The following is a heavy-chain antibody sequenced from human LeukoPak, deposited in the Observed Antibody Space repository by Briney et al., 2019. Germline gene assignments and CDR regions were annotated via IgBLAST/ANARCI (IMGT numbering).Heavy chain of an antibody. Sequence: GGSLRLSCAASGFTFSSYGMHWVRQAPGKGLEWVAVISYDGSNKYYADSVKGRFTISRDNSKNTLYLQMNSLRAEDTAVYYCARPYSSGWYVDFQHWGQGTPVTVSS. D-gene: IGHD6-19*01. CDR1: GFTFSSYG. CDR2: ISYDGSNK. V-gene: IGHV3-30*03. CDR3: ARPYSSGWYVDFQH. J-gene: IGHJ1*01.